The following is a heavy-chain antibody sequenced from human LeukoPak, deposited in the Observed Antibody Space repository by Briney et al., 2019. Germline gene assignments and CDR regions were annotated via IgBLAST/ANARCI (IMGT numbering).Heavy chain of an antibody. CDR1: GGSISSGGYY. J-gene: IGHJ5*02. Sequence: PSQTLSLTCTVSGGSISSGGYYWSWIRQHPGKGLEWIGYIYYSGSTYYNPCLKSRVTISVDTSKNQFSLKLSSVTAADTAVYYCARLRLADLYRFDPWGQGTLVTVSS. CDR2: IYYSGST. V-gene: IGHV4-31*03. D-gene: IGHD2-21*01. CDR3: ARLRLADLYRFDP.